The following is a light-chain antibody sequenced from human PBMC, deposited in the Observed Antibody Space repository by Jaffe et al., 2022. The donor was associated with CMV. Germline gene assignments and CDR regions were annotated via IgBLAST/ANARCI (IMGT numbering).Light chain of an antibody. J-gene: IGKJ4*01. V-gene: IGKV3-20*01. CDR2: RAS. CDR3: QQYDGSLT. Sequence: EIVLTQSPATLSLSPGERATLSCRASQSVTSAYLAWFQQKPGQAPRLLIYRASTRATGIPDRFSGSGSGTDFTLTISRLEPEDFAVYYCQQYDGSLTFGGGTEVEIK. CDR1: QSVTSAY.